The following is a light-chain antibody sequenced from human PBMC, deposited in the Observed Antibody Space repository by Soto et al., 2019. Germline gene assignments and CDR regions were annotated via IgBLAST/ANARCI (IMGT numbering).Light chain of an antibody. V-gene: IGKV1-27*01. CDR1: QGISTY. CDR3: QQDHNSPLT. Sequence: EIQMTQSPATLSASLGDRVTLTCRASQGISTYLAWYQQKPGQVPRLLIYAASTWESGVPSRFSGSGSGTEFTLTISRLQSEDFAAYYCQQDHNSPLTFGQGTKVEIK. CDR2: AAS. J-gene: IGKJ1*01.